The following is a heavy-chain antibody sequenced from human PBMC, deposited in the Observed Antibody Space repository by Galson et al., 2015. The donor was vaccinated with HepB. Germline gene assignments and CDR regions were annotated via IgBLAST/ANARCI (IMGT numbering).Heavy chain of an antibody. Sequence: SLRLSCAASGFTFDDYAMHWVRQAPGKGLEWVSGISWNSGSIGYADSVKGRFTISRDNAKNSLYLQMNSLRAEDTAFYYCAKSRGIAAAGERYLDLWGRGTLVTVSS. CDR1: GFTFDDYA. CDR3: AKSRGIAAAGERYLDL. J-gene: IGHJ2*01. V-gene: IGHV3-9*01. D-gene: IGHD6-13*01. CDR2: ISWNSGSI.